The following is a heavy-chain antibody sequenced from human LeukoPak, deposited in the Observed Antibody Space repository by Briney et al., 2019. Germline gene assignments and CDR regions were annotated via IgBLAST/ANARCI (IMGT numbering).Heavy chain of an antibody. Sequence: GGSLRLSCAASGFTFNSYEMNWVRQAPGKGLEWVSYISSSGSTIYYADSVKGRFTISRDNAKNSLYLQMDSLRAEDTAVYYCARGPAPGIQLWSDRTRYGMDVWGQGTTVTVSS. CDR2: ISSSGSTI. D-gene: IGHD5-18*01. CDR3: ARGPAPGIQLWSDRTRYGMDV. CDR1: GFTFNSYE. V-gene: IGHV3-48*03. J-gene: IGHJ6*02.